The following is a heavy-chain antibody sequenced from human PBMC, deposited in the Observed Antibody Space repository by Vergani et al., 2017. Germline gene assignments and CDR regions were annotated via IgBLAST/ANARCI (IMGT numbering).Heavy chain of an antibody. CDR3: ARDPICGGDCYDLPYYYYGMDV. CDR1: GGSISSGSYY. Sequence: QVQLQESGPGLVKPSQTLSLTCTVSGGSISSGSYYWSWIRQPAGKGLEWIGRIYTSGSTNYNPSLKSRVTISVDTSKNQFSLKLSSVTAADTAVYYCARDPICGGDCYDLPYYYYGMDVWGQGTTVTVSS. V-gene: IGHV4-61*02. J-gene: IGHJ6*02. D-gene: IGHD2-21*02. CDR2: IYTSGST.